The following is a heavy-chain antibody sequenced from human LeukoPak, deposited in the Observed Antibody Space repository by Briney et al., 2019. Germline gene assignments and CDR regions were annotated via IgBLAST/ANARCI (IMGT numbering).Heavy chain of an antibody. Sequence: GGSLRLSCAASGFTFSSYAMHWVRQAPGKGLEWVAVISYDGSNKYYADSVKGRFTISRDNSKNTLYLQMNSLRAEDTALYYCAKDIQGTLNAFDIWGQGTMVTVSS. D-gene: IGHD2-21*01. J-gene: IGHJ3*02. CDR1: GFTFSSYA. CDR2: ISYDGSNK. CDR3: AKDIQGTLNAFDI. V-gene: IGHV3-30*04.